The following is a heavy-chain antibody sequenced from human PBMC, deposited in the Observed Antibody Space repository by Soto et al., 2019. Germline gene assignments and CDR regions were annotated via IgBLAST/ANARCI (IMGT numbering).Heavy chain of an antibody. V-gene: IGHV3-23*01. CDR3: AKGEVSLTEQSTFDDPFDI. J-gene: IGHJ3*02. D-gene: IGHD3-16*02. CDR2: VSGSGGST. Sequence: EVQLLESGGGLVQPGGSLRLSCAASGFTFTNFAMSWVRQAPGKGLEWVAGVSGSGGSTYYADSVKGRCTISRDTSKNTLDLERYGRRADDTAVYYCAKGEVSLTEQSTFDDPFDIWGQGTMVTVSS. CDR1: GFTFTNFA.